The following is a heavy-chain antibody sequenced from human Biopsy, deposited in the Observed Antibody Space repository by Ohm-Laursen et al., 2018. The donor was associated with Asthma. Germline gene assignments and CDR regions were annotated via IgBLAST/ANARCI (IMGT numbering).Heavy chain of an antibody. CDR1: GGSITPTSHY. CDR2: ISYGGKT. D-gene: IGHD3-3*01. Sequence: ETLSLTCTVSGGSITPTSHYWDWIRRAPGKGLEWIGYISYGGKTSYNPSLKNRVTISRDTSKNQFSLRLTSVTAADTAVYFCARRITIFGVVQKDHGMDAWGQGTTVIVSS. J-gene: IGHJ6*02. CDR3: ARRITIFGVVQKDHGMDA. V-gene: IGHV4-39*01.